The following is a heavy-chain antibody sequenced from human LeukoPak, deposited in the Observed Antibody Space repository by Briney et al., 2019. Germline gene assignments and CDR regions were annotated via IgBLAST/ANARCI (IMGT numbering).Heavy chain of an antibody. Sequence: GGSLRLSCVASGFTVYNFAMSRVRQAPGKGLEWVSLITGGGGSTDYADSVKGRFTISRDNSKNTLYLQMNSLRVEDTATYYCAKDGRSGAPLDRWGQGTVLTVSS. J-gene: IGHJ5*02. CDR3: AKDGRSGAPLDR. CDR1: GFTVYNFA. V-gene: IGHV3-23*01. D-gene: IGHD3-3*01. CDR2: ITGGGGST.